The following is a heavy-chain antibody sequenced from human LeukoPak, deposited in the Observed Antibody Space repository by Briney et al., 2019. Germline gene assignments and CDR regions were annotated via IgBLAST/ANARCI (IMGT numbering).Heavy chain of an antibody. CDR2: INPHSGGT. V-gene: IGHV1-2*02. J-gene: IGHJ3*02. CDR3: ARYSLAVPGTDAFDI. Sequence: GASVKVSCKASGYTFTGYYMHWVRQAPGQGLEWMGWINPHSGGTNYAQKFQGRVTMTRDTSISTAYMKLSRLRSDDTAVYYCARYSLAVPGTDAFDIWGQGTMVTVSS. CDR1: GYTFTGYY. D-gene: IGHD6-19*01.